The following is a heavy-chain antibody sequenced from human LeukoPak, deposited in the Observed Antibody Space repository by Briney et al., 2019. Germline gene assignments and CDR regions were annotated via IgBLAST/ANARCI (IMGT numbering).Heavy chain of an antibody. D-gene: IGHD3-22*01. CDR1: GFTFSSYA. J-gene: IGHJ4*02. CDR2: ISYDGSNK. CDR3: ARDGAVITKNNFDY. V-gene: IGHV3-30-3*01. Sequence: GGSLRLSCAASGFTFSSYAMHWVRQAPGKGLEWVAVISYDGSNKYYADSVRGRFTISRDNSKNMLYLQMNSLRAEDTAVYYCARDGAVITKNNFDYWGQGTLATVSS.